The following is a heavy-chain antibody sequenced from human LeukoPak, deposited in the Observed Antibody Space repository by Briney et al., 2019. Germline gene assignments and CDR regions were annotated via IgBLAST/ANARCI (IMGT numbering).Heavy chain of an antibody. CDR1: GFTFSSYW. D-gene: IGHD6-6*01. V-gene: IGHV3-74*01. CDR2: INSDGSST. J-gene: IGHJ5*02. CDR3: ARGKGIAARPSNWFDP. Sequence: GSPRLSCAASGFTFSSYWIHWVRQAPGKGLVWVSRINSDGSSTSYADSVKGRFTISRDNAKNTLYLQMNSLRAEDTAVYYCARGKGIAARPSNWFDPWGQGTLVTVSS.